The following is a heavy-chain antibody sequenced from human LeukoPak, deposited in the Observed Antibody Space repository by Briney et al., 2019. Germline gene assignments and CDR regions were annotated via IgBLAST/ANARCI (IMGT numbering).Heavy chain of an antibody. D-gene: IGHD2-2*01. CDR1: GYTFTGYY. CDR3: ARGGRYCSSTSCYRRAGARRYYYYYMDV. V-gene: IGHV1-2*02. J-gene: IGHJ6*03. Sequence: ASVKVSCKASGYTFTGYYMHWVRQAPGQGLEWMGWINPNSGGTNYAQKFQGRVTMTRNTSISTAYMELSSLRSEDTAVYYCARGGRYCSSTSCYRRAGARRYYYYYMDVWGKGTTVTVSS. CDR2: INPNSGGT.